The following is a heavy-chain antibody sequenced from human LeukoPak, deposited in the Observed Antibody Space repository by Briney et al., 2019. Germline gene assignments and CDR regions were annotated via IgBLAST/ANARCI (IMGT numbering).Heavy chain of an antibody. CDR1: GGSISSYY. CDR2: MYNSGST. V-gene: IGHV4-59*01. J-gene: IGHJ2*01. D-gene: IGHD1-26*01. Sequence: SETLSLTCTVSGGSISSYYWSWIRQPPGKGLEWIGYMYNSGSTNYNPSLKSRVSISVDMSKNQFSLKLSSVTAADTAMYYCARRSSTTYWYFDLWGRGPLVVVSS. CDR3: ARRSSTTYWYFDL.